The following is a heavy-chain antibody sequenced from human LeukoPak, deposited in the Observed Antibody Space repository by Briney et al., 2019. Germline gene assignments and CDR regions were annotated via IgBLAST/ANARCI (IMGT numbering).Heavy chain of an antibody. CDR1: GDSVRSDS. V-gene: IGHV4-59*02. J-gene: IGHJ4*02. D-gene: IGHD6-6*01. CDR2: IYYSGDT. CDR3: ARIIAGRLDF. Sequence: PSETLSLTCTVSGDSVRSDSWSWIRQAPGKGLEWIGDIYYSGDTNYDLSLKNRITISVDTSKNQFSLKMNSVTAADTAVYYCARIIAGRLDFWGQGTLVTVSS.